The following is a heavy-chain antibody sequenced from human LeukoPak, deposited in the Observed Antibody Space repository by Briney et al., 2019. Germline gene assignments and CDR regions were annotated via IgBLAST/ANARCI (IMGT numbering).Heavy chain of an antibody. V-gene: IGHV3-74*01. J-gene: IGHJ4*02. CDR1: GFTFSSYW. D-gene: IGHD2-8*01. CDR2: IRTDRSTV. CDR3: ARAGFYNGLDY. Sequence: PGGSLRLSCTASGFTFSSYWMHWVRQAPGKGLVWVSHIRTDRSTVSYADSVKGRFTISRDNAKNTLYLQMNSLRAEDTAVYFCARAGFYNGLDYWGQGTLVTASS.